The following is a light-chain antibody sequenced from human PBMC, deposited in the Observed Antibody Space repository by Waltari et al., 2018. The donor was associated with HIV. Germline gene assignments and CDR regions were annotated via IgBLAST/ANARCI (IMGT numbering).Light chain of an antibody. J-gene: IGKJ4*01. V-gene: IGKV3-11*01. CDR3: QQRRAWPPT. CDR2: NGS. CDR1: EFVEIF. Sequence: VLTQSPATLSLSPGERATRASEFVEIFIGWFQQKPGQPPRLVVYNGSNRAAGIPARFTGSGSGTGFTLTISGLEPEDFAVYFCQQRRAWPPTFGGGTKVELK.